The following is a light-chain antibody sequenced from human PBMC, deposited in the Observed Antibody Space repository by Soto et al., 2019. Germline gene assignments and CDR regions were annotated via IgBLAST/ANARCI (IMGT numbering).Light chain of an antibody. CDR3: QQSYTTPYT. J-gene: IGKJ2*01. V-gene: IGKV1-39*01. CDR1: QSISSF. CDR2: AAS. Sequence: DIQMTHSPSSLSLSVGDRVTITCRASQSISSFLNWYQQKPGKAPKVLIYAASSLQSGVPSRFSGSGSGTDFTRTISSLQPEDVATYYGQQSYTTPYTFGQGTKLEIK.